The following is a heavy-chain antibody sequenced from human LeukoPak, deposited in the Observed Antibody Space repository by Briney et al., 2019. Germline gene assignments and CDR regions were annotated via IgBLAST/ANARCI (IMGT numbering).Heavy chain of an antibody. Sequence: ASVKVSCKVSGYTHTELSMHWVRQAPGKGLEWMGGFDPEDGETIYAQKFQGRVTMTEDTSTDTAYMELSSLRSEDTAVYYCATGVVVVPAAIAVLFDYWGQGTLVTVSS. CDR2: FDPEDGET. CDR3: ATGVVVVPAAIAVLFDY. D-gene: IGHD2-2*01. V-gene: IGHV1-24*01. CDR1: GYTHTELS. J-gene: IGHJ4*02.